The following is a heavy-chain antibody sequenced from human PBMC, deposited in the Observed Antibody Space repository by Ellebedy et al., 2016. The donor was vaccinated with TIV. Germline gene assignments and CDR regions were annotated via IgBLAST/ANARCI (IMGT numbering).Heavy chain of an antibody. J-gene: IGHJ5*02. CDR1: GYTFTGSY. CDR2: INPNSGGT. V-gene: IGHV1-2*04. CDR3: ARGTSTTGTTVTFLFDP. Sequence: AASVKVSCKASGYTFTGSYMHWVRQAPGQGLEWMGWINPNSGGTNYAQKFQGWVTMTRDTSISTAYIELRSLRSEDTAVSYCARGTSTTGTTVTFLFDPWGQGTLVTVSS. D-gene: IGHD1-1*01.